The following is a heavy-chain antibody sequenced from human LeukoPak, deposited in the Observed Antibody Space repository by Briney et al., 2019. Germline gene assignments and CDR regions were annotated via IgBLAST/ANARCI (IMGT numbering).Heavy chain of an antibody. D-gene: IGHD3-10*01. J-gene: IGHJ4*02. CDR1: GGSISSGSYY. CDR2: IYYSGST. Sequence: PSQTLSLTCTVSGGSISSGSYYWSWIRQPAGKGLEWIGSIYYSGSTYYNPSLKSRVTISVDTSKNQFSLKLSSVTAADTAVYYCARRHYYGSGSYYDWGQGTLVTVSS. V-gene: IGHV4-30-2*03. CDR3: ARRHYYGSGSYYD.